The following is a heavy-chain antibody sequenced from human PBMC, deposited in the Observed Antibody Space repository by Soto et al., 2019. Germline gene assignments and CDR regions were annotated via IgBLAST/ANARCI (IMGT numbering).Heavy chain of an antibody. Sequence: PGESLKISCAASGFTFSSYAMSWVRQAPGKGLEWVSAISGSGGSTYYADSVKGRFTISRDNSKNTLYLQMNSLRAEDTAVYYCAKGDGGPVSGGSCYRCYFDYWGQGTLVTVSS. V-gene: IGHV3-23*01. CDR2: ISGSGGST. J-gene: IGHJ4*02. D-gene: IGHD2-15*01. CDR1: GFTFSSYA. CDR3: AKGDGGPVSGGSCYRCYFDY.